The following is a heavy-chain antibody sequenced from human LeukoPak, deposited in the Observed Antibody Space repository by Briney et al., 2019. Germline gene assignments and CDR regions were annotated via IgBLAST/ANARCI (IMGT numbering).Heavy chain of an antibody. CDR3: ARHFEDSYNWFDP. V-gene: IGHV4-59*08. CDR2: IYYSGST. D-gene: IGHD3-9*01. CDR1: GGSISSYY. Sequence: SETLSLTCTVSGGSISSYYWSRIRQPPGKGLEWIGYIYYSGSTNYNPSLKSRVTISVDTSKNQFSLKLSSVTAADTAVYYCARHFEDSYNWFDPWGQGTLVTVSS. J-gene: IGHJ5*02.